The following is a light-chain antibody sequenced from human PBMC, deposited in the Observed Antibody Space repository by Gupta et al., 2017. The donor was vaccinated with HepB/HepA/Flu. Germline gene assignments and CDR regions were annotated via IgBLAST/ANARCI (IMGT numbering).Light chain of an antibody. CDR3: QQNRHCPLWT. Sequence: EILMMQYSATLSVSPGERATHSGGASHSVRSSLDRFQQKPGQAPRLLICDASTSATGISARFCGGGFGKDLSLANSRRQWQEFAGNYYQQNRHCPLWTFGQGTKVEIK. J-gene: IGKJ1*01. V-gene: IGKV3-15*01. CDR1: HSVRSS. CDR2: DAS.